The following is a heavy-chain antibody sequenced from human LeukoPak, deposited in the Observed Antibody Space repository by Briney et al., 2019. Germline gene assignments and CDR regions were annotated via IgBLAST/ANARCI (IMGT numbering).Heavy chain of an antibody. J-gene: IGHJ5*02. CDR2: IYPANSDT. D-gene: IGHD6-6*01. V-gene: IGHV5-51*01. Sequence: PGESLKISCKGSGYTFTNYWIAWVRQMPGKGLECMGIIYPANSDTRYSPSFQGQVTISVDKSISTAYLQWSSLKASDTAMYYCARNREYSRSSGTGFDPWGQGTLVTVSS. CDR1: GYTFTNYW. CDR3: ARNREYSRSSGTGFDP.